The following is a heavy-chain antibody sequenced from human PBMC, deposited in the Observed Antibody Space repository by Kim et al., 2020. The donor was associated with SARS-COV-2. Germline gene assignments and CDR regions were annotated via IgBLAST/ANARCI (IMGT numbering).Heavy chain of an antibody. J-gene: IGHJ6*02. CDR3: ARDPHSTLGMDV. CDR2: IYYSGST. CDR1: GGSISSYY. D-gene: IGHD6-13*01. V-gene: IGHV4-59*13. Sequence: SETLSLTCTVSGGSISSYYWSWIRQPPGKGLEWIGYIYYSGSTNYNPSLKSRVTISVDTSKNQFSLKLSSVTAADTAVYYCARDPHSTLGMDVWGQGTT.